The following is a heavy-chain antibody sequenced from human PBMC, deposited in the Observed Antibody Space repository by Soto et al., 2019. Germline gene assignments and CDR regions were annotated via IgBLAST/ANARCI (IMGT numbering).Heavy chain of an antibody. D-gene: IGHD6-13*01. V-gene: IGHV3-23*01. Sequence: GGSLRLSCAASGFTFSSYAMSWVRQAPGKGLEWVSAISGSGGSTYYADSVKGRFTISRDNSKNTLYLQMNSLRAEDTAVYYCAKDLIIPAAGPGGYYYYYMDVWGKGTTVTVSS. CDR2: ISGSGGST. CDR1: GFTFSSYA. CDR3: AKDLIIPAAGPGGYYYYYMDV. J-gene: IGHJ6*03.